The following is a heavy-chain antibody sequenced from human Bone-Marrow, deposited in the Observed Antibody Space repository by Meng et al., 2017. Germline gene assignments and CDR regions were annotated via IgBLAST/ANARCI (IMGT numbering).Heavy chain of an antibody. CDR2: IKQDGSEK. D-gene: IGHD1-26*01. CDR1: GFTFSSYW. Sequence: GEPPKISCAVPGFTFSSYWMSWVRQAPGKGLEWVANIKQDGSEKHYVDSVKGRFSNSRDNDKNSLYLQMESLSAEDTALYYCVRVGMFDYWGQGTLVTVSS. CDR3: VRVGMFDY. J-gene: IGHJ4*02. V-gene: IGHV3-7*04.